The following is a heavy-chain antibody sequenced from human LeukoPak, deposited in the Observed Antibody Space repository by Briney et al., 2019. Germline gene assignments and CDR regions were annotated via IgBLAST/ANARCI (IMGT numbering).Heavy chain of an antibody. CDR3: ARLPNY. Sequence: SQTLSLTCTVSGGSISSYYWSWIRQPPGKGLEWIGYIYYSGSTNYNPSLKSRVTISVDTSKNQFSLKLSAVTAADTAVYYCARLPNYWGQGTLVTVSS. CDR2: IYYSGST. J-gene: IGHJ4*02. CDR1: GGSISSYY. V-gene: IGHV4-59*08.